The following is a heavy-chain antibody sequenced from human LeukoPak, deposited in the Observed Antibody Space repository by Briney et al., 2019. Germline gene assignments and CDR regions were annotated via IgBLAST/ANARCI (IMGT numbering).Heavy chain of an antibody. Sequence: SVKVSCKASGGTFSSYAISWVRQAPGQGLEWMGGIIPIFGTANYAQKFQGRVTITADESTSTAYMELSSLRSDDTAVYYCARGHCSGGSCYSKWFDPWGQGTLVTVSS. CDR3: ARGHCSGGSCYSKWFDP. D-gene: IGHD2-15*01. J-gene: IGHJ5*02. CDR2: IIPIFGTA. V-gene: IGHV1-69*13. CDR1: GGTFSSYA.